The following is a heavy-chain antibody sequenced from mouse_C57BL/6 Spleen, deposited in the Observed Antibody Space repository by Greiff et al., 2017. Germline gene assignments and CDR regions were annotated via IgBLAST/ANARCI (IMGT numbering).Heavy chain of an antibody. V-gene: IGHV5-4*01. D-gene: IGHD2-3*01. CDR3: ARDRYDGYYGYYAMDY. CDR2: ISDAGSYT. CDR1: GFTFSSYA. Sequence: EVHLVESGGGLVKPGGSLKLSCAASGFTFSSYAMSWVRQTPDKRLAWVATISDAGSYTYYPHNVKGRFTISRDNAKNNLYLQMSHLKSEETAMYYCARDRYDGYYGYYAMDYWGQGTSVTVSS. J-gene: IGHJ4*01.